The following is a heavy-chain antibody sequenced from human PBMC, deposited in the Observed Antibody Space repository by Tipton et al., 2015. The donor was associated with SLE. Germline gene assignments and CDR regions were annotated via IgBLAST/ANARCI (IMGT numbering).Heavy chain of an antibody. Sequence: TLSLTCDVYGESFSGYYWSWIRQPPGKGLEWIGEISPSVSTNYNPSLKSRVTISVDTSKNQYSLKLNSVIAADTAVYYCARSAPDSSAYPTFFDYWGQGTPVTVSS. CDR3: ARSAPDSSAYPTFFDY. V-gene: IGHV4-34*01. J-gene: IGHJ4*02. CDR1: GESFSGYY. D-gene: IGHD3-22*01. CDR2: ISPSVST.